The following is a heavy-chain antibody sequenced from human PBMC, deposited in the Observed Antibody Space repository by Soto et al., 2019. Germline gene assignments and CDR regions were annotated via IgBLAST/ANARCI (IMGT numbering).Heavy chain of an antibody. CDR3: ARAISSAGGY. Sequence: VQLVESGGGLVQPGGSLRLSCAASGFTFSDYWMTWVRQAPGKGLEWVASIKEDGSEKYYVDSVKGRYTISRDNAKNSLFLQMSSLSAEDTALYYCARAISSAGGYWGQGTQVTVSS. CDR1: GFTFSDYW. J-gene: IGHJ4*02. CDR2: IKEDGSEK. V-gene: IGHV3-7*01. D-gene: IGHD2-21*01.